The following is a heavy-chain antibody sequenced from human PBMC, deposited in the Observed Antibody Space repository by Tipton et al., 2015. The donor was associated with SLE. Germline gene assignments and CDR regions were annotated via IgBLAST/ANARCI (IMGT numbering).Heavy chain of an antibody. J-gene: IGHJ4*02. CDR1: GGSISGYY. CDR2: INYSGNT. V-gene: IGHV4-59*01. D-gene: IGHD7-27*01. Sequence: TLSLTCTVSGGSISGYYWNWIRQPPGKGLEWVGYINYSGNTNYNPSLKSRVTISVDTSKTHFSLRLNSVTAADTAVYYCARDVPAPTGGVWGQGTLVSVSS. CDR3: ARDVPAPTGGV.